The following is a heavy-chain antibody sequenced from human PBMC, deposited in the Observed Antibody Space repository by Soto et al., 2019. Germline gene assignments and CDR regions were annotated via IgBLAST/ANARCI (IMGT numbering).Heavy chain of an antibody. D-gene: IGHD6-13*01. Sequence: ASVKVSCKTSGYTFSNYGINWVRQAPGQGLEWMGWINAYNGKTNFAQRLQGRVNLTTDTSTSTAYMELMSLRSDDTAVYYCARGSSPVDFDYWGQGTLVTVSS. CDR1: GYTFSNYG. J-gene: IGHJ4*02. CDR3: ARGSSPVDFDY. V-gene: IGHV1-18*01. CDR2: INAYNGKT.